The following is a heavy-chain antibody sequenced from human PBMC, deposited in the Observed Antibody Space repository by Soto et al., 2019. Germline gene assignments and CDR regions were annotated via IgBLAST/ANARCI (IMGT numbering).Heavy chain of an antibody. CDR2: IYPGDSDT. J-gene: IGHJ3*02. CDR3: ARPVYYYDSSGYYGPDAFDI. CDR1: GYIFTSYW. V-gene: IGHV5-51*01. Sequence: GESLKISCNGSGYIFTSYWIGRVRQMPGKGLEWMGIIYPGDSDTRYSPSFQGQVTISADKSISTAYLQWSSLKASDTAMYYCARPVYYYDSSGYYGPDAFDIWGQGTMVTVSS. D-gene: IGHD3-22*01.